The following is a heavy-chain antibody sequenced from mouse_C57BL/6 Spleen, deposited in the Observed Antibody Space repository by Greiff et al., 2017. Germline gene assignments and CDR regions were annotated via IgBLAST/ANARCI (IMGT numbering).Heavy chain of an antibody. CDR3: AREFLITTVAAREGAMDY. Sequence: VQLQESGAELARPGASVKLSCKASGYTFTSYGISWVKQRTGQGLEWIGEIYPRSGNTYYNEKFKGKATLTADKSSSTAYMELRSLTSEDSAVYFCAREFLITTVAAREGAMDYWGQGTSVTVSS. V-gene: IGHV1-81*01. J-gene: IGHJ4*01. CDR1: GYTFTSYG. CDR2: IYPRSGNT. D-gene: IGHD1-1*01.